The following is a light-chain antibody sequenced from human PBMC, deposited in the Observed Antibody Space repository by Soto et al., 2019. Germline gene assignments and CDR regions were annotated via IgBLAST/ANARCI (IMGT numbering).Light chain of an antibody. Sequence: ENVLTQSPGTLSLSPGERATLSCRASQSLSSSYLAWYQQKPGQAPRLLIYGASSRATGIPDRFSGSGSGTDFSLTISSLEPEDFAVYYCQQRSSWPLTFGGGTKVDIK. CDR1: QSLSSSY. V-gene: IGKV3D-20*02. J-gene: IGKJ4*01. CDR3: QQRSSWPLT. CDR2: GAS.